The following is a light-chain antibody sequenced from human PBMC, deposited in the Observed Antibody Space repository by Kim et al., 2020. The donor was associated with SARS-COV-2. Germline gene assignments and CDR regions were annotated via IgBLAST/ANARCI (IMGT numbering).Light chain of an antibody. CDR3: SAWDSSLSVWV. CDR2: RNN. CDR1: SNNVGNQG. Sequence: RQTAKLTCTGNSNNVGNQGAAWLQQHQGHPPRLLSYRNNNRPSGISERFSASRSGNTASLTITGLQPEDEAEYYCSAWDSSLSVWVFGGGTKVTVL. V-gene: IGLV10-54*04. J-gene: IGLJ3*02.